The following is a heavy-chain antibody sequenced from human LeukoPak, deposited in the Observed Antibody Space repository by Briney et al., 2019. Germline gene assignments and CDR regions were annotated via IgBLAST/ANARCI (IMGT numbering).Heavy chain of an antibody. CDR1: GYTLTELS. CDR2: FDPEDGET. D-gene: IGHD1-26*01. V-gene: IGHV1-24*01. CDR3: ATRGGGIVGASYYYYYYMDV. Sequence: ASVKVSCKVSGYTLTELSMHWVRQAPGKGLEWMGGFDPEDGETIYAQKFQGRVTMTEDTSTDTAYMERSSLRSEDTAVYYCATRGGGIVGASYYYYYYMDVWGKGTTVTVSS. J-gene: IGHJ6*03.